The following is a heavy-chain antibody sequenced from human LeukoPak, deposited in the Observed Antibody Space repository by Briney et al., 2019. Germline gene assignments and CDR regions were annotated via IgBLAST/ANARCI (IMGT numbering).Heavy chain of an antibody. V-gene: IGHV3-48*01. CDR1: GFTFSSYS. D-gene: IGHD3-3*01. Sequence: GGSLRLSCGASGFTFSSYSMNWVRQAPGKGLEWVSYISSSSSSIYYADSVKGRFTISRDNSKNTLYLQMNSLRAEDTAVYYCARVGLPLVLRFLEWLSYFDYWGQGTLVTVSS. J-gene: IGHJ4*02. CDR3: ARVGLPLVLRFLEWLSYFDY. CDR2: ISSSSSSI.